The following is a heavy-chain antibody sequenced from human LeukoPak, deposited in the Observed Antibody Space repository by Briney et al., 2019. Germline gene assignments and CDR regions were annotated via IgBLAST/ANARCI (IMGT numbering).Heavy chain of an antibody. J-gene: IGHJ6*03. CDR2: INPNSGGT. CDR1: GYTFTGYY. CDR3: ASDESTVFYWPAACYDFYFYKDV. Sequence: ASVKVSCKASGYTFTGYYMHWVRQAPGQGLEWMGRINPNSGGTNYAQKFQGRVTMTRDTSISTAYMELSRLRSDDTAVYYGASDESTVFYWPAACYDFYFYKDVGHKAPGATVS. V-gene: IGHV1-2*06. D-gene: IGHD2-2*01.